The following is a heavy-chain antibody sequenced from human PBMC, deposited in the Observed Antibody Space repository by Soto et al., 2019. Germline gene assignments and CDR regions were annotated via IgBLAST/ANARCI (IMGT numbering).Heavy chain of an antibody. CDR1: GYTFTSYG. CDR3: ARGSGSYPLSLFDY. V-gene: IGHV1-2*02. CDR2: INPGNGNT. Sequence: ASVKVSCKASGYTFTSYGINWVRQAPGRGLEWMGWINPGNGNTNYAQKFQGRVTMTRDTSISTAYMELSRLRSDDTAVYYCARGSGSYPLSLFDYWGQGTLVTVSS. J-gene: IGHJ4*02. D-gene: IGHD1-26*01.